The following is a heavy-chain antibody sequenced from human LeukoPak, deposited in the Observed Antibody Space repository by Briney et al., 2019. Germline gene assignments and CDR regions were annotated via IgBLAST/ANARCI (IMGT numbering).Heavy chain of an antibody. CDR3: ARGWLGDLRYFDY. J-gene: IGHJ4*02. V-gene: IGHV4-34*01. CDR2: INHSGST. Sequence: SETLSLTCAVYGGSFSGYCWSWIRQPPGKGLEWIGEINHSGSTNYNPSLKSRVTISVDTSKNQFSLKLSSVTAADTAVYYCARGWLGDLRYFDYWGQGTLVTVSS. D-gene: IGHD3-16*01. CDR1: GGSFSGYC.